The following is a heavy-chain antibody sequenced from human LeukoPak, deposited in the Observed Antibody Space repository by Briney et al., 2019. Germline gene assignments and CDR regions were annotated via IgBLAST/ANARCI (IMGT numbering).Heavy chain of an antibody. CDR2: ISHGVSTI. J-gene: IGHJ6*03. CDR3: ARVMEYYYYYMDV. V-gene: IGHV3-48*03. D-gene: IGHD3-10*01. CDR1: GFTFSSYE. Sequence: TGGSLRLSCAASGFTFSSYEMKWVRQAPGKGLEWVLYISHGVSTIYYADSVKGRLTIYRDNSKNSLYLQMNSLRAEDTAVYYCARVMEYYYYYMDVWGKGTTVTISS.